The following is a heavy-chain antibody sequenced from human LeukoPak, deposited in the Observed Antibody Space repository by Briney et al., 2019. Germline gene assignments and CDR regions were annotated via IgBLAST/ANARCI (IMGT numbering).Heavy chain of an antibody. CDR1: GFTFSSYA. CDR3: TTDFLSAYKGYYSKNFDY. J-gene: IGHJ4*02. Sequence: PGGSLRLSCAASGFTFSSYAMHWVRQAPGKGLEWVGRIKSKTDGGTTDYAAPVKGRFTILRDDSKNTLYLQMNSLKTEDTAVYYCTTDFLSAYKGYYSKNFDYWGQGTLVTVSS. V-gene: IGHV3-15*01. D-gene: IGHD3-3*01. CDR2: IKSKTDGGTT.